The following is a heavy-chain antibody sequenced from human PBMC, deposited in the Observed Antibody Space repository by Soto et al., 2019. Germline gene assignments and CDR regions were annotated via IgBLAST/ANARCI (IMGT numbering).Heavy chain of an antibody. CDR3: LRGRGSCRAGSCSPAAFDI. CDR1: GGSISSYY. Sequence: PSETLCRTCTFAGGSISSYYWIWIRQPAGKGLECIGRVYTSGGTKYNPSLKSRVTMSVDKSKNQFSLKLSSVTAADTAAYYCLRGRGSCRAGSCSPAAFDIWGQGTMV. J-gene: IGHJ3*02. D-gene: IGHD2-15*01. V-gene: IGHV4-4*07. CDR2: VYTSGGT.